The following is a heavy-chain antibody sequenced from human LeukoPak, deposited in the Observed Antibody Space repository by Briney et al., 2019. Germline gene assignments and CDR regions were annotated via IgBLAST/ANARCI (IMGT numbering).Heavy chain of an antibody. J-gene: IGHJ4*02. V-gene: IGHV3-74*01. CDR2: INSDGSTT. CDR1: GSTFSNYW. D-gene: IGHD3-10*01. CDR3: ARDYSGSPDQ. Sequence: GGSLRLSCAASGSTFSNYWMHWVRQAPGKGLVWVSLINSDGSTTSYADSVKGRFTISRDNAKDTVYLQMNNLRVDDTAVYYCARDYSGSPDQWGRGTLITVSS.